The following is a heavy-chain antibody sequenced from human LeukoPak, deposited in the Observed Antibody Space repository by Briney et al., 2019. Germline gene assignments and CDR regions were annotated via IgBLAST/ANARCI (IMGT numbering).Heavy chain of an antibody. Sequence: PSETLSLTCTVPGGSISSYYWSWIRQPPGKGLEWIGRIYTRGSTNYNPSLKSRVTMSVDTSKNQFSLKLSSVTAADTAVYYCARDLWPGSLNDAFDIWGQGTMVTVSS. V-gene: IGHV4-4*07. J-gene: IGHJ3*02. CDR3: ARDLWPGSLNDAFDI. D-gene: IGHD2-21*01. CDR2: IYTRGST. CDR1: GGSISSYY.